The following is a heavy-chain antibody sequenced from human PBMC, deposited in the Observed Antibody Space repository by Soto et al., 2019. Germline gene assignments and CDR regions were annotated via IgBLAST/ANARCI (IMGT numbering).Heavy chain of an antibody. CDR1: GGSISGGDYY. CDR2: SDYTGTT. CDR3: ARGMGMIRRHDS. Sequence: QVQLQESGPGLVKPSETLSLTCTVSGGSISGGDYYWTWIRQYPGKGLEWIGNSDYTGTTYYNPSLKSRVTISVDTSNNQFSLSLNSVTATDTAVYYCARGMGMIRRHDSWGQGTLVIVST. J-gene: IGHJ4*02. V-gene: IGHV4-30-4*01. D-gene: IGHD3-22*01.